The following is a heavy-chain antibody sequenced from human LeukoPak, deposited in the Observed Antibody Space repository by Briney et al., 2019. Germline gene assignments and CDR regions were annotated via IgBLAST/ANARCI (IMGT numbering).Heavy chain of an antibody. Sequence: GASVKVSCKASGYTFTSYGISWVRQAPGQGLEWMGWISAYNGNTNYAQKLQGRVTMTTDTSTSTAYMELRSLRSDDTAVYYCATYGPDALYYYYYYMDVWGKGTTVTISS. CDR2: ISAYNGNT. CDR1: GYTFTSYG. J-gene: IGHJ6*03. CDR3: ATYGPDALYYYYYYMDV. V-gene: IGHV1-18*01. D-gene: IGHD3-10*01.